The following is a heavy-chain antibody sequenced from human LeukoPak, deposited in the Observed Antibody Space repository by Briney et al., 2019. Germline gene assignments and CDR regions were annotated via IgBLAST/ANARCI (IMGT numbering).Heavy chain of an antibody. J-gene: IGHJ4*02. V-gene: IGHV3-21*05. D-gene: IGHD6-19*01. Sequence: GGSLRLSCTGSNFSFGYYGMNWVRQTPGKGLEWLSYITATSGSVYYADSVKGRFTISRDNSKNSLYLQMDSLRAEDTAVYYCARDTLGIAVAEYWGQGTLVTVSS. CDR2: ITATSGSV. CDR1: NFSFGYYG. CDR3: ARDTLGIAVAEY.